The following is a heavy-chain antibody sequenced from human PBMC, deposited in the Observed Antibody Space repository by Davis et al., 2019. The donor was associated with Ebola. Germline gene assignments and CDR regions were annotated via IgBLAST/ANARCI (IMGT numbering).Heavy chain of an antibody. Sequence: GESLKISCAASGFTVSSNYMSWVRQAPGKGLEWVSVIYSGGSTYYADSVKGRFTISRDNSKNTLYLQMNSLRAEDTAVYYCAHRVDRGAFDIWGQGTMVTVSS. CDR3: AHRVDRGAFDI. CDR2: IYSGGST. J-gene: IGHJ3*02. D-gene: IGHD5-12*01. V-gene: IGHV3-53*01. CDR1: GFTVSSNY.